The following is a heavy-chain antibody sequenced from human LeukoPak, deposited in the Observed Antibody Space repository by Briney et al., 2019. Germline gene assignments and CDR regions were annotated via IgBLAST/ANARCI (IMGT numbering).Heavy chain of an antibody. J-gene: IGHJ4*02. V-gene: IGHV4-31*03. CDR3: ARAGRWQWLPFDY. D-gene: IGHD6-19*01. CDR1: GGSISSGVYY. Sequence: PSETLSLTCTVSGGSISSGVYYWSWIRQHPGKGLEWIGYIYYSGSTYYNPSLKSRVTISVDTSKNQFSLKLSSVTAADTAVYYCARAGRWQWLPFDYWGQGTLVTVSS. CDR2: IYYSGST.